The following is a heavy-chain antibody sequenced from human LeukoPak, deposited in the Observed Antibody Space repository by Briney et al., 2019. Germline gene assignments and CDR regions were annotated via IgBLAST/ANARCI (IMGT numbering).Heavy chain of an antibody. D-gene: IGHD6-13*01. CDR2: IYYSGST. J-gene: IGHJ5*02. Sequence: SETLSLTCTVSGGSISSGGYYWSWIRQHPGKGLEWIGYIYYSGSTYYNPSLKSRVTISVDTSKNQFSLKLSSVTAADTAVYYCARDRGAAGSYLVGYWFDPWGQGTLVTVFS. V-gene: IGHV4-31*03. CDR3: ARDRGAAGSYLVGYWFDP. CDR1: GGSISSGGYY.